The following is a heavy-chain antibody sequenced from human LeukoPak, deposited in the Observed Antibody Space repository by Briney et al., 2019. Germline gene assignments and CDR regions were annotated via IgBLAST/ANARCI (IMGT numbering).Heavy chain of an antibody. D-gene: IGHD3-22*01. CDR1: GFTFSNYG. J-gene: IGHJ4*02. Sequence: GGSLRLSCAASGFTFSNYGMHWVRQAPGKGLEWVAVISYDGSNKYYADSVKGRFTISRDNSKNTLYLQMNSLRAEDTAVYYCAKAPTYYYDSSGYFDYWGQGTLVTVSS. CDR3: AKAPTYYYDSSGYFDY. CDR2: ISYDGSNK. V-gene: IGHV3-30*18.